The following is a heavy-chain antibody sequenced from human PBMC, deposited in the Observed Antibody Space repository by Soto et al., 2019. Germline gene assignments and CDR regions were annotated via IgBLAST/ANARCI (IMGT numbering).Heavy chain of an antibody. CDR3: AREYYYDSSGYYYVADY. V-gene: IGHV1-18*01. CDR1: GYTFTSYG. D-gene: IGHD3-22*01. J-gene: IGHJ4*02. Sequence: QVQLVQSGAEVKKPGASVKVSCKASGYTFTSYGISWVRQAPGQGLEWMGWISAYTGNTNYAQKLQGRVTMTTDTSTSTAYMELRSLRSDDTAVYYCAREYYYDSSGYYYVADYWGQGTLVTFSS. CDR2: ISAYTGNT.